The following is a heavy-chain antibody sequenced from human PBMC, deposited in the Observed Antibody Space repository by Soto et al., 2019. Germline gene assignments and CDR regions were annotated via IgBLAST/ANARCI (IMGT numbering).Heavy chain of an antibody. CDR1: GFTFSSYA. CDR3: AKKGYCSGGSCFWYFDL. D-gene: IGHD2-15*01. CDR2: ISGSGGST. V-gene: IGHV3-23*04. Sequence: EVKLVESGGGLVQPGGSLRLSCAASGFTFSSYAMSWVRQAPGKGLEWVSAISGSGGSTYYADSVKGRFTISRDNSKNTLYLQMNSLRAEDTAVYYCAKKGYCSGGSCFWYFDLWGRGTLVTVSS. J-gene: IGHJ2*01.